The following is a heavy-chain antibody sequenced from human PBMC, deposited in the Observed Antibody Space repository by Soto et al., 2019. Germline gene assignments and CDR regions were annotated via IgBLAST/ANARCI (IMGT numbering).Heavy chain of an antibody. CDR1: GGSISSYY. Sequence: QVQLQESGPGLVKPSETLSLTCTVSGGSISSYYWSWIRQPPGKGLEWIGYIYYIASTNYSPSLKSRVTISVDTSKNQFSLNLSSVTAADTAVYYCARHLPYCGGDCYSLDYWGQGTLVTVSS. J-gene: IGHJ4*02. V-gene: IGHV4-59*08. CDR3: ARHLPYCGGDCYSLDY. D-gene: IGHD2-21*02. CDR2: IYYIAST.